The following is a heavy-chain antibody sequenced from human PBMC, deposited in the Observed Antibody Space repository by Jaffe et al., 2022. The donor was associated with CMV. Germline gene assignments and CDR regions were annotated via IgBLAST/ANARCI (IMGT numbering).Heavy chain of an antibody. CDR3: ARVSSSGWYENGMDV. CDR1: GFTFTNYF. Sequence: QVQLVQSGAEVKKPGASVKVSCKASGFTFTNYFVHWVRQAPGQGLEWMGIINPSGGSAHYPQKFQGRLTMTRGTSTSTVDMELSSLRPDDTALYYCARVSSSGWYENGMDVWGQGTAVTVSS. V-gene: IGHV1-46*01. D-gene: IGHD6-19*01. J-gene: IGHJ6*02. CDR2: INPSGGSA.